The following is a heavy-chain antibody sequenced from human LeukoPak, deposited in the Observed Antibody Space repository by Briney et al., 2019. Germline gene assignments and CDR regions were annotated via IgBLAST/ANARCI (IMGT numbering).Heavy chain of an antibody. CDR1: GFTFSSHG. D-gene: IGHD1-1*01. CDR2: IRYNGSNK. V-gene: IGHV3-30*02. J-gene: IGHJ4*02. CDR3: AKDFGKYWNDFSGFDY. Sequence: GGSLRLSCAASGFTFSSHGMHWVRQAPGKGLEWVAFIRYNGSNKYYADSVKGRFTISRDNSKNTLYLQMNSLRAEDTAVNYCAKDFGKYWNDFSGFDYWGQGTLVIVSS.